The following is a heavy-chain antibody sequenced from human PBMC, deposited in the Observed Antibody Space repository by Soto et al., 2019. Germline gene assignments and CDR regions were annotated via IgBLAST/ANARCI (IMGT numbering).Heavy chain of an antibody. J-gene: IGHJ1*01. Sequence: GGSLRLSCAASGFTFSSYGMHWVRQAPGKGLEWVAVISYDGSNKYYADSVKGRFTISRDNSKNTLYLQMNSLRAEDTAVYYCAKEGDRNGATSDWDFQPWGQVTLVSVTS. CDR2: ISYDGSNK. CDR3: AKEGDRNGATSDWDFQP. D-gene: IGHD3-16*01. CDR1: GFTFSSYG. V-gene: IGHV3-30*18.